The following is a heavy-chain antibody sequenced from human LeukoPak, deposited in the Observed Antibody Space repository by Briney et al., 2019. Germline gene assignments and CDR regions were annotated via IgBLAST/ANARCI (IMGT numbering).Heavy chain of an antibody. Sequence: SGTLSLTCTVSGGSISSYYWSWIRQPPGKGLEWIGYIYYSGSTNYNPSLKSRVTISVDTSKNQFSLKLSSVTAADTAVYYCARVCDILTGYWFDYWGQGTLVTVSS. CDR3: ARVCDILTGYWFDY. V-gene: IGHV4-59*01. CDR2: IYYSGST. CDR1: GGSISSYY. D-gene: IGHD3-9*01. J-gene: IGHJ4*02.